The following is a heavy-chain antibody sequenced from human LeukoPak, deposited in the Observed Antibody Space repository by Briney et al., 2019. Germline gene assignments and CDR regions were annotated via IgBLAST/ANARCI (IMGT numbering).Heavy chain of an antibody. Sequence: GASVKVSCKASGYTFTGYYIHWVREAPGQGLEWMGWISPNSGDANFAQKFQGGVTMTSDTSTSTAYMELSRLRSDDTAVYYCASSRRYYYDTSGPDAFDIWGQGTMVTVSS. J-gene: IGHJ3*02. CDR2: ISPNSGDA. CDR1: GYTFTGYY. V-gene: IGHV1-2*02. D-gene: IGHD3-22*01. CDR3: ASSRRYYYDTSGPDAFDI.